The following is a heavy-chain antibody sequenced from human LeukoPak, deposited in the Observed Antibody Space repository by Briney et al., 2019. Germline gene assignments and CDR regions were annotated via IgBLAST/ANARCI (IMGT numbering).Heavy chain of an antibody. D-gene: IGHD1-26*01. Sequence: PGGSLRLSCAASGFTFSSYVMGWVRQAPGKGLEWVSSISGSGDRTYYADSVKGRFTISRDNSKSTLYLQMNSLGADDTALYYCAEEVGDTYPTFDNWGQGTLVTVSS. CDR1: GFTFSSYV. V-gene: IGHV3-23*01. CDR2: ISGSGDRT. J-gene: IGHJ4*02. CDR3: AEEVGDTYPTFDN.